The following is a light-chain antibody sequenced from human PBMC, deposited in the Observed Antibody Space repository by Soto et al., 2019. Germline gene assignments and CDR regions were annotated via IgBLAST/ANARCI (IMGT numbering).Light chain of an antibody. Sequence: DIVMTQSPDSLAVSLGGRATVNCKSSQNILFSSNHKNFLAWYQQKPGQPPKLLIYWASTRGSGVPDRISGSGSGTDFTLTISSLQAEDVAVYYCQQYYSTPYTFGMGTKLEIK. CDR3: QQYYSTPYT. CDR1: QNILFSSNHKNF. J-gene: IGKJ2*01. CDR2: WAS. V-gene: IGKV4-1*01.